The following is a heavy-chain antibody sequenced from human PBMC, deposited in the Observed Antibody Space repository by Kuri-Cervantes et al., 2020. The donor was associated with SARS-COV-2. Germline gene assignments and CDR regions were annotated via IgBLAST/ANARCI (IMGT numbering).Heavy chain of an antibody. Sequence: SQTLSLTCAISGDSVSSNSAAWNWIRQSPSRGLEWLGRTYYRSKWYNDYAVSVKSRITINPDTSKNQFSLQLNSVTPEDTAVYYCARLIVSVTIFGVVNPWGPGDYWGQGTLVTVSS. D-gene: IGHD3-3*01. CDR3: ARLIVSVTIFGVVNPWGPGDY. J-gene: IGHJ4*02. V-gene: IGHV6-1*01. CDR2: TYYRSKWYN. CDR1: GDSVSSNSAA.